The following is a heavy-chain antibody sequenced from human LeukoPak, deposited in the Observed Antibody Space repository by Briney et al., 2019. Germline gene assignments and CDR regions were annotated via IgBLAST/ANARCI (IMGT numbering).Heavy chain of an antibody. CDR2: ISYDGSNK. Sequence: QSGRSLRLSCAASGFTFSSYAMHWVRQAPGKGLEWVAVISYDGSNKYYADSVKGRFTISRDNAKNSLYLQMNSLRAGDTAVYYCARDPGGIQLWLVPRVAYGMDVWGQGTTVTVSS. CDR1: GFTFSSYA. V-gene: IGHV3-30-3*01. D-gene: IGHD5-18*01. CDR3: ARDPGGIQLWLVPRVAYGMDV. J-gene: IGHJ6*02.